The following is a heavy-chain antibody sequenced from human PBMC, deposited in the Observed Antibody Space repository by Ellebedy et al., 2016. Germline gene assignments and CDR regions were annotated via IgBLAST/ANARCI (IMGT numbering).Heavy chain of an antibody. J-gene: IGHJ4*02. Sequence: GGSLRLSXAASGFTFSSYAMSWVRQAPGKGLEWVSAISGSGGSTYYADSVKGRFTISRDNSKNTLYLQMNSLRAEDTAVYYCAKGAYYYDSSGYYFYWGQGTLVTVSS. V-gene: IGHV3-23*01. CDR1: GFTFSSYA. D-gene: IGHD3-22*01. CDR3: AKGAYYYDSSGYYFY. CDR2: ISGSGGST.